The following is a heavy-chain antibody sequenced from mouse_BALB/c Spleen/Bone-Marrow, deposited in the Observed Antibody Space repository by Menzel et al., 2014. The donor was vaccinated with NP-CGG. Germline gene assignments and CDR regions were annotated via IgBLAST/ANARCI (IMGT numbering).Heavy chain of an antibody. Sequence: VQLVESGAELVKPGASVKLSCKTSGYTFTNYWIQWVKQRPGQGLGWMGEIFPGIGTTYYNEKFKGKATLTIDTSSSTAYMQLSSLTSEDSAVYFCARGGNYGYWGQGTTHTVSS. J-gene: IGHJ2*01. CDR2: IFPGIGTT. CDR1: GYTFTNYW. V-gene: IGHV1S132*01. D-gene: IGHD2-1*01. CDR3: ARGGNYGY.